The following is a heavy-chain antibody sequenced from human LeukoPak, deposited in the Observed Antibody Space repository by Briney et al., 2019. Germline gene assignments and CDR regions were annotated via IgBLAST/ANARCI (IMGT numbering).Heavy chain of an antibody. D-gene: IGHD3-22*01. Sequence: SETLSLTCTVSGGSISSSSYYWGWIRQPPGKGLEWIGSIYYSGGTYYNPSLKSRVTISVDTSKNQFSLKLSSVTAADTAVYYCARDASSGYSPAYYFDYWGQGTLVAVSS. V-gene: IGHV4-39*07. CDR3: ARDASSGYSPAYYFDY. CDR1: GGSISSSSYY. CDR2: IYYSGGT. J-gene: IGHJ4*02.